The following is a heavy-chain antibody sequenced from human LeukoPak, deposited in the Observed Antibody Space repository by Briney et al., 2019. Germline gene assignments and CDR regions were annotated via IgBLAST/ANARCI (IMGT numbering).Heavy chain of an antibody. Sequence: SETLSLTCAVYGGSFSGYYWSWIRPPPGKGLEWIGEINHSGSTNYNPSLKSRVTISVDTSKNQFSLKLSSVTAADTAVYYCAGRYCSSTSCWRYYGMDVWGQGTTVTVSS. CDR1: GGSFSGYY. V-gene: IGHV4-34*01. D-gene: IGHD2-2*01. CDR3: AGRYCSSTSCWRYYGMDV. CDR2: INHSGST. J-gene: IGHJ6*02.